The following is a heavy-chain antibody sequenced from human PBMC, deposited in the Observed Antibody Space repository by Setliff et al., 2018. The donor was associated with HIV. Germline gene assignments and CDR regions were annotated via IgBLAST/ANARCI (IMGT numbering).Heavy chain of an antibody. CDR2: IWYDGSNQ. CDR1: GFTFSSYG. D-gene: IGHD6-13*01. CDR3: ARYSSSWHTFDY. J-gene: IGHJ4*02. Sequence: HPGGSLRLSCAASGFTFSSYGIHWVRQAPGKGLEWVAVIWYDGSNQNYADSVKGRLTISRDNSNNTLYLQMNSLTPEDTAVYHCARYSSSWHTFDYWGQGTPVTVSS. V-gene: IGHV3-33*08.